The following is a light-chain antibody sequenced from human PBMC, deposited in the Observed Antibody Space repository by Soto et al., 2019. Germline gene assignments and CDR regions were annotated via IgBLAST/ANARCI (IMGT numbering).Light chain of an antibody. J-gene: IGKJ5*01. CDR3: QQYNNWPPIT. Sequence: EIVMTESRGTLSVSPWERATLSCTASQSVSIKLAWYQQKLGQAPRLLIYDTSTRATGIPARFSGSGSATEFTLTISSLQSQDFAVYYCQQYNNWPPITFGQGTRLEIK. CDR2: DTS. V-gene: IGKV3-15*01. CDR1: QSVSIK.